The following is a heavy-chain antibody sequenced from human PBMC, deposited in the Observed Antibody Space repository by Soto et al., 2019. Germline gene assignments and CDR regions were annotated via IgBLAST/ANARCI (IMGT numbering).Heavy chain of an antibody. CDR3: ASRKRGRKGTYYDFWSGYYIGRDDAFDI. CDR1: GYSFTSYW. CDR2: IYPGDSDT. V-gene: IGHV5-51*03. Sequence: EVQLVQSGAEVKKPGESLKISCKGSGYSFTSYWIGWVRQMPGKGLEWMGIIYPGDSDTRYSPSFQGQVTISADKSIRTAYLQWRSVKASETAMYYCASRKRGRKGTYYDFWSGYYIGRDDAFDIWGQGTMVTVSS. J-gene: IGHJ3*02. D-gene: IGHD3-3*01.